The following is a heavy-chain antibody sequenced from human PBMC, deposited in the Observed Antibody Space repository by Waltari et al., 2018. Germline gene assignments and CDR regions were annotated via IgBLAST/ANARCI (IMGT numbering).Heavy chain of an antibody. CDR3: ARGRGTLGQLLVTY. D-gene: IGHD6-13*01. CDR1: GDTFTTYY. V-gene: IGHV1-46*01. Sequence: QVQLVKSGAEVERPGASVRISCKASGDTFTTYYVHWLRQAPGRGFEWLGIIDPDGGDTTYAPKFRDRLSLTRDTSTSVLYMALDNLNSDDSAIYFCARGRGTLGQLLVTYWGQGTQVLVSS. CDR2: IDPDGGDT. J-gene: IGHJ4*02.